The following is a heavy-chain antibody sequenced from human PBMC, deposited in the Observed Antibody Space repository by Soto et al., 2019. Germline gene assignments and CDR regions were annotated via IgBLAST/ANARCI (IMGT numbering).Heavy chain of an antibody. Sequence: GASVKVSCKASGYTFTSYGISWVRQAPGQGLEWMGWISAYNGNTNYAQKLQGRVTMTTDTSTSTAYMELRSLRSDDTAVYYCARDRRYYERSGPRDAFDIWGQGTMVTVSS. CDR1: GYTFTSYG. CDR3: ARDRRYYERSGPRDAFDI. V-gene: IGHV1-18*01. J-gene: IGHJ3*02. D-gene: IGHD3-22*01. CDR2: ISAYNGNT.